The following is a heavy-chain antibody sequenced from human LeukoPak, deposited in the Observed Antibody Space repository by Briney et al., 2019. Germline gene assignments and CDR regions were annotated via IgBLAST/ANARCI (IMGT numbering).Heavy chain of an antibody. Sequence: SETLSLTCTVSGGSISSSSYYWGWIRQPPGKGLEWIGSIYYSGSTYYNPSLKSRVTISVDTSKNQFSLKLSSVPAADTAVYYCARQAISGYDPPPFDSWGQGTLVTVSS. J-gene: IGHJ4*02. CDR1: GGSISSSSYY. CDR3: ARQAISGYDPPPFDS. CDR2: IYYSGST. V-gene: IGHV4-39*01. D-gene: IGHD5-12*01.